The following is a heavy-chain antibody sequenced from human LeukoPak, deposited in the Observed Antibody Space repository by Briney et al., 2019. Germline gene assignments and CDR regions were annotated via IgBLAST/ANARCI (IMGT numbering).Heavy chain of an antibody. J-gene: IGHJ4*02. CDR1: GFTFDDYG. Sequence: PGGSLRLSCAASGFTFDDYGMSWVRQAPGKGLVWVAGIHSGGSIIYYADSVKGRFTISRDNAKNTLYLQMNSLRVEDTAVYYCVAEERDFDCWGQGVLVTVSS. CDR3: VAEERDFDC. CDR2: IHSGGSII. D-gene: IGHD6-13*01. V-gene: IGHV3-20*04.